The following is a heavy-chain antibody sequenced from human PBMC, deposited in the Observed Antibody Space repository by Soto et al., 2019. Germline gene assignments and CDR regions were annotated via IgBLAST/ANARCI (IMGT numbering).Heavy chain of an antibody. D-gene: IGHD6-19*01. Sequence: EVQLVESGGGLVKPGGSLRLSCAASGFTFSSYSMNWVRQAPGKGLEWVSSISSSSSYIYYADSVKGRFTISRDNAKNSLYLQMNSLRAEDTAVYYCARGGIAVVGAMDVWGQGPTVTVSS. CDR1: GFTFSSYS. CDR3: ARGGIAVVGAMDV. V-gene: IGHV3-21*01. CDR2: ISSSSSYI. J-gene: IGHJ6*02.